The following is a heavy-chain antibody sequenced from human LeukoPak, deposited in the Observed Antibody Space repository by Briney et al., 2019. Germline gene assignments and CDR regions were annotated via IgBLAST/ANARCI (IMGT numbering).Heavy chain of an antibody. CDR1: GGTFSSYA. D-gene: IGHD3-22*01. V-gene: IGHV1-69*01. CDR3: ARGYYYDSSGYYFDY. CDR2: IIPIFGTA. Sequence: SSVKVSCKACGGTFSSYAISWLRQAPGQGLEWMGGIIPIFGTANYAQKFQGRVTITADESTSTAYMELSSLRSEDTAVYYCARGYYYDSSGYYFDYWGQGTLVTVSS. J-gene: IGHJ4*02.